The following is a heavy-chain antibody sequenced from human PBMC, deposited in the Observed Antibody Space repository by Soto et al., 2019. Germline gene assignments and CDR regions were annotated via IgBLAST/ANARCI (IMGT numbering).Heavy chain of an antibody. Sequence: QVQLVESGGGVVQPGRSLRLSCAASGFTFSSYAMHWVRQAPGKGLEWVAVISYDGSNKYYADSVKGRFTISRDNSKNTLYLQMNSLRAEGTAVYYCARDQGSGSSGRGYYYGMDVWGQGTTVTVSS. V-gene: IGHV3-30-3*01. CDR1: GFTFSSYA. CDR3: ARDQGSGSSGRGYYYGMDV. J-gene: IGHJ6*02. CDR2: ISYDGSNK. D-gene: IGHD3-10*01.